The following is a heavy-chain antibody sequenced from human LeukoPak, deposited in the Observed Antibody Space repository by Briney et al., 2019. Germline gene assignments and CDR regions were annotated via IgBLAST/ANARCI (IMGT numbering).Heavy chain of an antibody. CDR2: ILSGGST. CDR3: ARGSGFSYGPCYYYGLDV. CDR1: GFTVSSNY. V-gene: IGHV3-53*01. J-gene: IGHJ6*02. D-gene: IGHD5-18*01. Sequence: GGSLRLSCAASGFTVSSNYMDWVRQAPGKGLDWVAVILSGGSTYYADSVKGRFTISRDDSKSTVYLQMNSLRAEDTAVYYCARGSGFSYGPCYYYGLDVWGQGTTVTVSS.